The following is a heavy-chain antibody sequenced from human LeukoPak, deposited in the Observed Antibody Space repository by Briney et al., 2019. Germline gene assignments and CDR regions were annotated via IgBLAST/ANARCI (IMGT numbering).Heavy chain of an antibody. D-gene: IGHD2-2*01. V-gene: IGHV3-15*01. CDR3: SKDLPHTRAWALNY. CDR2: IKSKTDGGTT. CDR1: GFTFSNAW. Sequence: GGSLRLSCAASGFTFSNAWMSWVRQAPGKGLEWVGRIKSKTDGGTTDYAAPVKGRFTISRDDSKNTLYLQMNSLKTEDTAVYYCSKDLPHTRAWALNYWGQGALVTVSS. J-gene: IGHJ4*02.